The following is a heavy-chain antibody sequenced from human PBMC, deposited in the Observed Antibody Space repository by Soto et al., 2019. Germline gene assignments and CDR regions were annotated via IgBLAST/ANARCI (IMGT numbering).Heavy chain of an antibody. D-gene: IGHD3-22*01. CDR2: IYYSGST. Sequence: SETLSLTCTVSGGSISNYYWSWIRQPPGKGLEWIGNIYYSGSTNYNPSLKSRVTISADTSKNQFSLKLSSVTAADTAVYYCARAYYYDSSGYYSGYYFDYWGQGTLVT. CDR1: GGSISNYY. V-gene: IGHV4-59*01. CDR3: ARAYYYDSSGYYSGYYFDY. J-gene: IGHJ4*02.